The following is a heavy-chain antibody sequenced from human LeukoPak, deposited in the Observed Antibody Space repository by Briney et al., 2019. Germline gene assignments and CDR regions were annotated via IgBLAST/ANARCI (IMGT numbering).Heavy chain of an antibody. CDR3: ARGATSLSYFDS. CDR2: IYYSGST. D-gene: IGHD2/OR15-2a*01. V-gene: IGHV4-59*01. Sequence: PSETLSPTRTVPGGSLSTFYWSWIRQPPGEGLGWIGYIYYSGSTNYNPSLKSRVTISVDTSKNQFSLKLSSVTAADTAVYYCARGATSLSYFDSGGQGTLVTVSS. J-gene: IGHJ4*02. CDR1: GGSLSTFY.